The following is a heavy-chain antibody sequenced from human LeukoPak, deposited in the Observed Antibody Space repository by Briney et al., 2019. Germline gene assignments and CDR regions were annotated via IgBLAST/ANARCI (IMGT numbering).Heavy chain of an antibody. D-gene: IGHD5-24*01. CDR2: IYYSGST. Sequence: PSETLSLTCTVSGGSISSYYWSWIRQPPGKGLEWIGYIYYSGSTNYNPSLKSRVTTSVDTSKNQFSLKLSSVTAADTAVYYCARRRDGYNYDFDYWGQGTLVTVSS. CDR1: GGSISSYY. CDR3: ARRRDGYNYDFDY. J-gene: IGHJ4*02. V-gene: IGHV4-59*01.